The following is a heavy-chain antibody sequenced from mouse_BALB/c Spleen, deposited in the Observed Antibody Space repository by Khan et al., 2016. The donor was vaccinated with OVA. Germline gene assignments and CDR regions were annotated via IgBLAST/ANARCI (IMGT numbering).Heavy chain of an antibody. CDR1: GYTFTNYI. CDR3: ARDDGRSFWVAN. V-gene: IGHV1S136*01. Sequence: VRLQQSGPELVKPGASVTMSCKASGYTFTNYIIHWVKQKPGQGLEWIGYINPHNDGSQYNVQFIGKATLLSDKSSSTAYMELSGLTSEDSAVYDCARDDGRSFWVANWGQGTLVTVSA. J-gene: IGHJ3*01. D-gene: IGHD2-12*01. CDR2: INPHNDGS.